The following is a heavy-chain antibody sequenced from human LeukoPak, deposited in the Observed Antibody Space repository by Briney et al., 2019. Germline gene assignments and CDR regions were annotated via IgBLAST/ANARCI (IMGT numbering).Heavy chain of an antibody. J-gene: IGHJ4*02. V-gene: IGHV1-2*06. Sequence: ASVKVSCKASGHTFTGYYMHWVRQAPGQGLEWMGRINPNSGGTNYAQKFQGRVTMTRDTSISTAYMELSRLRSDDTAVYYCARGLLHWNYYDSSGSAEISCWGQGTLVTVSS. D-gene: IGHD3-22*01. CDR3: ARGLLHWNYYDSSGSAEISC. CDR1: GHTFTGYY. CDR2: INPNSGGT.